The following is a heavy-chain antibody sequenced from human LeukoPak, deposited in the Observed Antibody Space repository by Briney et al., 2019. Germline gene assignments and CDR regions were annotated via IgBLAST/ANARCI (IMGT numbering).Heavy chain of an antibody. D-gene: IGHD6-19*01. CDR3: ARGGALNSSGWYLLFDY. CDR2: IYYSGSA. V-gene: IGHV4-61*01. Sequence: SETLSLTCTVSGGSVSSASYYWSWIRQPPGKGLEWIGYIYYSGSANYNPSLKSRVTISVDTSKNQFSLKMSSVTAADTAVYYCARGGALNSSGWYLLFDYWGQGTLVTVSS. J-gene: IGHJ4*02. CDR1: GGSVSSASYY.